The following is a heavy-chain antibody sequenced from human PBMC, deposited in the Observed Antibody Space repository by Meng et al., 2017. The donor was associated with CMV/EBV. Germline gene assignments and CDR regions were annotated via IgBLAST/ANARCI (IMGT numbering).Heavy chain of an antibody. CDR2: IRYDGSNK. CDR3: AKARIVGVPAAHLYGMDV. D-gene: IGHD2-2*01. CDR1: GFTFSSYG. Sequence: GGSLRLSCAASGFTFSSYGMHWVRQAPGKGLEWVAFIRYDGSNKYYADSVKGRFTISRDNSKNTLYLQMNSLRAEDTAVYYCAKARIVGVPAAHLYGMDVWGQGTTVTVSS. J-gene: IGHJ6*02. V-gene: IGHV3-30*02.